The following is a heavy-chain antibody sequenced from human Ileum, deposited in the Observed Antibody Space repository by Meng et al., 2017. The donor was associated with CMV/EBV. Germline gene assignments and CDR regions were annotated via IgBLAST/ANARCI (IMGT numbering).Heavy chain of an antibody. CDR2: IYAGGRT. Sequence: SFYWSWIRQPPGKELEWIGYIYAGGRTSYTPSLNSRVTISLDKSKSQFSLNLSSVTAADTAVYFCARDKLTYRYCSSSTCYNGFDIWGQGTMVTVSS. V-gene: IGHV4-59*01. J-gene: IGHJ3*02. D-gene: IGHD2-2*02. CDR1: SFY. CDR3: ARDKLTYRYCSSSTCYNGFDI.